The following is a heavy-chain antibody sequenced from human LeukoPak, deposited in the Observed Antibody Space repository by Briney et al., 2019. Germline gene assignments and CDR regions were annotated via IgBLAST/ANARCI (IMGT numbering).Heavy chain of an antibody. D-gene: IGHD6-13*01. CDR1: GFTFSSYS. V-gene: IGHV3-21*01. CDR3: ARDRGSSAMDV. CDR2: ISSSSSYI. Sequence: GGSLRLSCAAPGFTFSSYSMNWVRQAPGKGLEWVSSISSSSSYIYYADSVKGRFTISRDNAKNSLYLQMNSLRAEDTAVYYCARDRGSSAMDVWGKGTTVTVSS. J-gene: IGHJ6*04.